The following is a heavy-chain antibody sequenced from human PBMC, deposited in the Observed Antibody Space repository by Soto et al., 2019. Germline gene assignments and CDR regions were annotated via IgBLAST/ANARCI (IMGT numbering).Heavy chain of an antibody. D-gene: IGHD2-2*01. CDR3: ARIVVVPAARRGYYYYGMDV. J-gene: IGHJ6*02. CDR2: INHSGST. Sequence: PSETLSLTCAVYGGSFSGYYWSWIRQPPGKGLEWIGEINHSGSTNYNPSLKSRVTISVDTSKNQFSLKLSSVTAADTAVYYCARIVVVPAARRGYYYYGMDVWGQGTTVTVSS. V-gene: IGHV4-34*01. CDR1: GGSFSGYY.